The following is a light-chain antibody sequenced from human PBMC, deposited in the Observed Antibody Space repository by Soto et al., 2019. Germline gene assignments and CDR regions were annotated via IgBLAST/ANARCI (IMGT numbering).Light chain of an antibody. J-gene: IGLJ1*01. CDR1: SGSVSTSYY. CDR3: VLYMGSGLYV. V-gene: IGLV8-61*01. CDR2: STN. Sequence: QTVVTQEPSFSVSPGGTVTLTCGLSSGSVSTSYYPSWYQQTPGQAPRTLIYSTNTRSSGVPDRFSGSILGNKAALTITGAQADDESDYDCVLYMGSGLYVFGTGTKVTVL.